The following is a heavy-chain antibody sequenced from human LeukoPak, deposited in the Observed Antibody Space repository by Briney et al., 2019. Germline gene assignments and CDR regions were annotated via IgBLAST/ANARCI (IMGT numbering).Heavy chain of an antibody. D-gene: IGHD6-6*01. CDR3: ARLTSTISSGWFDP. J-gene: IGHJ5*02. V-gene: IGHV1-2*02. Sequence: ASGTLCFSSAASTFTVYYMYRERQAPGPGQERRGWINPNSGGTSYAQKFQGRVTMTRDTSISTVYMELSRLRSDGTAVYYCARLTSTISSGWFDPWGQGTLVTVSS. CDR1: ASTFTVYY. CDR2: INPNSGGT.